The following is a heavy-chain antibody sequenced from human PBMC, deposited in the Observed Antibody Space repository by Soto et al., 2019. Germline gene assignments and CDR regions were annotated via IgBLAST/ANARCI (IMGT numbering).Heavy chain of an antibody. CDR1: GGSISSGGYY. CDR3: ARGVAAAGMGGYFDY. Sequence: SETLSLTCTVSGGSISSGGYYWSWIRQHPGKGLEWIGYIYYSGSTYYNPSLKSRVTISVDTSKNQFPLKLSSVTAADTAVYYCARGVAAAGMGGYFDYWGQGTLVTVSS. CDR2: IYYSGST. V-gene: IGHV4-31*03. J-gene: IGHJ4*02. D-gene: IGHD6-13*01.